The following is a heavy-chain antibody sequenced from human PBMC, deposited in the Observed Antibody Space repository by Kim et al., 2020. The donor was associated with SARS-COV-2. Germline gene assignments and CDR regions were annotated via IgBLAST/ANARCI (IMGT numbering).Heavy chain of an antibody. Sequence: GGSLRLSCAASGFTFRSYAMSWVRQSPGKGLEWVSLISNDGDVAHYADSVQGRFTISRDNSKETLYLHMHSLRAEDTAVDFCAKVLAPAYGMDVWGQGTT. V-gene: IGHV3-23*01. CDR1: GFTFRSYA. CDR2: ISNDGDVA. J-gene: IGHJ6*02. D-gene: IGHD3-3*02. CDR3: AKVLAPAYGMDV.